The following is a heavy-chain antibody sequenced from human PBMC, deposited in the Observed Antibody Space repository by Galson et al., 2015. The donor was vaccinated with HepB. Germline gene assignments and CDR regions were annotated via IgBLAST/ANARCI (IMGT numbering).Heavy chain of an antibody. D-gene: IGHD3-3*01. Sequence: SVKVSCKASGGTFSSYAISWVRQAPGQGLEWMGWISAYNGNTNYAQKLQGRVTMTTDTSTSTAYMELRSLRSDDTAVYYCARDDRVGAASYFDYWGQGTLVTVSS. J-gene: IGHJ4*02. CDR1: GGTFSSYA. V-gene: IGHV1-18*01. CDR3: ARDDRVGAASYFDY. CDR2: ISAYNGNT.